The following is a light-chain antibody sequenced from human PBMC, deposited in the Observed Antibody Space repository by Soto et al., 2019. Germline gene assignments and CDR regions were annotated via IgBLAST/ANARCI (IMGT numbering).Light chain of an antibody. V-gene: IGLV2-14*01. CDR1: SSDVGASNY. J-gene: IGLJ2*01. CDR2: EVS. Sequence: QPVLTQPASVSGSPGQSITISCTGSSSDVGASNYVSWYQRHPGKAPKVIIYEVSNRPSGVSNRFSGSKSGNTASLTISGLQAEDEADYYCSSYTNSSSLVVFGGGTKLTVL. CDR3: SSYTNSSSLVV.